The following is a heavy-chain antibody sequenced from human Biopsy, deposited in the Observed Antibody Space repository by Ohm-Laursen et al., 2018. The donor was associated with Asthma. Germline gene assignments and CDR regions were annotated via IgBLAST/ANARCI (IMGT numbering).Heavy chain of an antibody. CDR2: VYSSGST. CDR1: AGSTSSEVYY. Sequence: SQTLSLTWPVSAGSTSSEVYYWNWTRQPPGKGLEWFGYVYSSGSTYYNPCLDSRVMISLDTSKNQFYMSLSSVTAADTAVYFCARDLGIVGATPDGFNIWGQGTLVTVSS. V-gene: IGHV4-30-4*01. J-gene: IGHJ3*02. CDR3: ARDLGIVGATPDGFNI. D-gene: IGHD1-26*01.